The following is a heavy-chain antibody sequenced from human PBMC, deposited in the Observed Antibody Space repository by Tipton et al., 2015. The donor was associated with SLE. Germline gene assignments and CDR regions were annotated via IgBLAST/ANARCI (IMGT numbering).Heavy chain of an antibody. V-gene: IGHV3-9*01. J-gene: IGHJ4*02. Sequence: VQLVQSGGDLVQPGRSLRLSCAASGFTFDDYAMQWVRQAPGKGLEWVSGISWDRNSVVYADSVKGRFTISRDNAKKSLYLQMNSLRPEDTAFYYCAAVAMIQGVRPDYWGQGTLVTVSS. CDR1: GFTFDDYA. CDR3: AAVAMIQGVRPDY. CDR2: ISWDRNSV. D-gene: IGHD3-10*01.